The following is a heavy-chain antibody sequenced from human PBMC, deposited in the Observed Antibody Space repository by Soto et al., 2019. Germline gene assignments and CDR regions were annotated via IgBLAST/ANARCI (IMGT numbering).Heavy chain of an antibody. Sequence: EVQLVESGGGLIPPGGSLRLSCAASGFLVNSAYMTWVRQAPGKGLEWLSMINSDGSTLYAESVKGRFTISRDNSKNRLDLQMNSLRAEDTAMYYCARSGYSLAWGYWGQGTLVSVTS. J-gene: IGHJ4*02. CDR3: ARSGYSLAWGY. CDR2: INSDGST. D-gene: IGHD5-18*01. CDR1: GFLVNSAY. V-gene: IGHV3-53*01.